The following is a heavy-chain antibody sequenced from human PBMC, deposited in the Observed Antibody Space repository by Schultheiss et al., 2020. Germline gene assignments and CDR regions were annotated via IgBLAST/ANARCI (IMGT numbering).Heavy chain of an antibody. D-gene: IGHD1-26*01. Sequence: SATLSLTCTVSGGSISSYYWSWIRQPPGKGLEWIGYIYYSGSTNYNPSLKSRVTISVDTSKNQFSLKLSSVTAADTAVYYCARGTATYYFDYWGQGTLVTVAS. CDR2: IYYSGST. CDR1: GGSISSYY. CDR3: ARGTATYYFDY. J-gene: IGHJ4*02. V-gene: IGHV4-59*08.